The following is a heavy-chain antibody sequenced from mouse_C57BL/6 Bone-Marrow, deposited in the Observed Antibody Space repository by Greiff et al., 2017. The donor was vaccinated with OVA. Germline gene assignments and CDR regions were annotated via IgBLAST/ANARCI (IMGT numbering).Heavy chain of an antibody. CDR2: IYPRDGSP. CDR1: GYTFTSYD. D-gene: IGHD2-10*01. V-gene: IGHV1-85*01. CDR3: ARNPYYPWYAMDY. J-gene: IGHJ4*01. Sequence: QVQLKESGPELVKPGASVKLSCKASGYTFTSYDINWVKQRPGQGLEWIGWIYPRDGSPKYNEKFKGKATLTVDTSSSTAYMELHSLTSEDSAVYFCARNPYYPWYAMDYWGQGTSVTVSS.